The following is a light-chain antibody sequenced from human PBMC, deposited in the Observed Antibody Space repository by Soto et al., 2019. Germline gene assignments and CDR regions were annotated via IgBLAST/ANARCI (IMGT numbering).Light chain of an antibody. Sequence: KFLKQSAGTLSLSPRQRATLFCIACLSLSTSLALYQQKSGQAPRHIIYGTSRRATGVPVRFSGSGSGTDFTLTISSLQSEDFGVYFCQQYDNWPWTVGQGTKVDIK. CDR2: GTS. J-gene: IGKJ1*01. CDR3: QQYDNWPWT. CDR1: LSLSTS. V-gene: IGKV3-15*01.